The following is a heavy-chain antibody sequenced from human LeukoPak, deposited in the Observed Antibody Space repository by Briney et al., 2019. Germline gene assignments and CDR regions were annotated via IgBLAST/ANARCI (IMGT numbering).Heavy chain of an antibody. V-gene: IGHV3-48*02. CDR2: ISSSSSTI. D-gene: IGHD4-17*01. Sequence: GGSLRLSCAASGFTFSTYNMNWVRQAPGKGMEWVSYISSSSSTIKYADCVKGRFTISRDNANNSLYLQMNSLRDEDTAVYYCARDTTAWVYWGQGTLVTVSS. J-gene: IGHJ4*02. CDR1: GFTFSTYN. CDR3: ARDTTAWVY.